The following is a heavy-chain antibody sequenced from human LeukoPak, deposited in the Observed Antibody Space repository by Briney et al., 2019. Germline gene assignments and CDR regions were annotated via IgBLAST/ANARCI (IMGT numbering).Heavy chain of an antibody. D-gene: IGHD3-16*01. J-gene: IGHJ4*02. CDR3: ARCAGDMTSYFDY. CDR2: IYPGDSDT. V-gene: IGHV5-51*01. Sequence: GESLKISCKGSGYSFTSYWIGWVRQIPGKGLERMGIIYPGDSDTRYSPSFQGQVTISADKSISTAYLQWSSLKASDTAMYYCARCAGDMTSYFDYWGQGTLVTVSS. CDR1: GYSFTSYW.